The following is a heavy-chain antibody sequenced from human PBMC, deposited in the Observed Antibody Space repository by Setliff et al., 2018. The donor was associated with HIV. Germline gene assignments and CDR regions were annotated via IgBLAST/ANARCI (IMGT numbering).Heavy chain of an antibody. Sequence: GGSLRLSCAASGFAFSSQAMHWVRQAPGKGLEWVAFIRYDGSDKYYVDSVKGRFTVSRDNSKNTLYLQMNSLRPEDTALYYCAKDRLLDGSSWYYLDYWGQGTLVTVSS. V-gene: IGHV3-30*02. J-gene: IGHJ4*02. D-gene: IGHD6-13*01. CDR3: AKDRLLDGSSWYYLDY. CDR2: IRYDGSDK. CDR1: GFAFSSQA.